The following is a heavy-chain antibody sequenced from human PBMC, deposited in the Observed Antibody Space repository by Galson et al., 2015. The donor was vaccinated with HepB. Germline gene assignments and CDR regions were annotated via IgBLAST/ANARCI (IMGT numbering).Heavy chain of an antibody. V-gene: IGHV4-31*03. Sequence: TLSLTCTVSGGSISSGGYYWSWIRQHPGQGLEWIGYIYYSGSTYYNPSLKSRVTISVDTSKNQFSLKLSSVTAADTAVYYCARSPRHYDILTGYYKFFDYWGQGTLVTVSS. CDR3: ARSPRHYDILTGYYKFFDY. CDR1: GGSISSGGYY. J-gene: IGHJ4*02. CDR2: IYYSGST. D-gene: IGHD3-9*01.